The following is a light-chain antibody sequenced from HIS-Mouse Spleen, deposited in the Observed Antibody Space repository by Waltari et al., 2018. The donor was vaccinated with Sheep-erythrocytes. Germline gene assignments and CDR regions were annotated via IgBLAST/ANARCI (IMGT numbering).Light chain of an antibody. CDR3: CSYAGSSTLV. CDR1: SSDVGSDTL. J-gene: IGLJ2*01. Sequence: QSALTQPASVSGSPGQSITISCTRTSSDVGSDTLVSWYQQPPGKAPKLMIYEGSKRPSGVSNRFSDSKSGNTASLTISGLQAEDEADYYCCSYAGSSTLVFGGGTKLTVL. V-gene: IGLV2-23*01. CDR2: EGS.